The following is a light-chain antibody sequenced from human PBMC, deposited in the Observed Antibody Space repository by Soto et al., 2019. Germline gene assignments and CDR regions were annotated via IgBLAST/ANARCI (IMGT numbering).Light chain of an antibody. CDR2: AAS. CDR1: QGIRNF. J-gene: IGKJ3*01. CDR3: QKYSSVPV. Sequence: DIQMTQSPPSLSASVGDRVTITCRASQGIRNFVAWYQQKPGKAPKLLIYAASTLQSGVPSRFSGSGSGTDFTLTINCLQPEDVATYSCQKYSSVPVFGPGTKVEIK. V-gene: IGKV1-27*01.